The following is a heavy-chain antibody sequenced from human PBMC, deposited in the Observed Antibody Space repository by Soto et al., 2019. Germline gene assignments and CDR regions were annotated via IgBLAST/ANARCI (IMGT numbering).Heavy chain of an antibody. V-gene: IGHV4-34*01. Sequence: SETLSLTCAVYGGSFSGYYWSWIRQPPGKGLEWIGEINHSGSTNYNPSLKSRVTISVDTPKNQFSLKLSSVTAADTAVYYCGRGGYGGGCSGGSCYHYYGMDVWGQGTTVTVSS. J-gene: IGHJ6*02. CDR3: GRGGYGGGCSGGSCYHYYGMDV. D-gene: IGHD2-15*01. CDR1: GGSFSGYY. CDR2: INHSGST.